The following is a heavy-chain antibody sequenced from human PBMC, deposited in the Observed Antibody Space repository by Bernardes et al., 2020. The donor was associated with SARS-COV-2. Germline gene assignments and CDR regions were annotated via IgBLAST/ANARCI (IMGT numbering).Heavy chain of an antibody. Sequence: GGSLSLSCAASGFTFSSYSMNWVRQAPGKGLEWVSSISSSSSYIYYADSVKGRFTISRDNAKNSLYLQMNSLRAEDTAVYYCERDLGYYDILTDYWGQGTLVTVSS. V-gene: IGHV3-21*01. CDR1: GFTFSSYS. CDR3: ERDLGYYDILTDY. CDR2: ISSSSSYI. J-gene: IGHJ4*02. D-gene: IGHD3-9*01.